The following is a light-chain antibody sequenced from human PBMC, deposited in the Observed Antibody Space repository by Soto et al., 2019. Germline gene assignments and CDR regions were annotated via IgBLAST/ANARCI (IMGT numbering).Light chain of an antibody. V-gene: IGLV4-60*03. Sequence: QLVLTQSSSASASPGSSVKLTCTLSSGHSSYIIAWHQQQPGKAPRYLMKVGGTGSYNKGSGVPDRFSGSSSGTDRYLTISNVQSEDEADYYCETWDSNTRVFGGGTKLTVL. CDR2: VGGTGSY. CDR3: ETWDSNTRV. CDR1: SGHSSYI. J-gene: IGLJ2*01.